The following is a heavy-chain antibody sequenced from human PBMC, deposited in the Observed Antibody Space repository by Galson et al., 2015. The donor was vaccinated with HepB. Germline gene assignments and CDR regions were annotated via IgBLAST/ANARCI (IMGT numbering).Heavy chain of an antibody. Sequence: SLRLSCAASGFTFSSYAMHWVRQAPGKGLEWVAVISYDGSNKYYADSVKGRFTISRDNSKNTLYLQMNSLRAEDTAVYYCARGSAEGGIDYWGQGTLVTVSS. CDR1: GFTFSSYA. CDR3: ARGSAEGGIDY. J-gene: IGHJ4*02. D-gene: IGHD6-19*01. V-gene: IGHV3-30*04. CDR2: ISYDGSNK.